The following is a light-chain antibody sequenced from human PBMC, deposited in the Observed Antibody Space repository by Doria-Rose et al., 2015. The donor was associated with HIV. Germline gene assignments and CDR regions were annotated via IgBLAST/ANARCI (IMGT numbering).Light chain of an antibody. V-gene: IGLV2-14*03. CDR2: DVS. CDR1: STDVGGYNY. CDR3: SSYTTSSTLV. J-gene: IGLJ3*02. Sequence: SVSGSPGQSIIISCTGTSTDVGGYNYVSRYQQHPGKAPKLMIYDVSNRPSGVSNRFSGSKSGNTASLTISGLQAEDEADYYCSSYTTSSTLVFGGGTKLTVL.